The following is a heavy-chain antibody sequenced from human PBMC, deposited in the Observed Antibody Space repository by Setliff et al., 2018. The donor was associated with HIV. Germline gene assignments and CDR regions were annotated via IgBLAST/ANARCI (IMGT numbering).Heavy chain of an antibody. CDR1: GYSISSGYY. CDR3: ARVPHRVVGTTTLLYHFDY. D-gene: IGHD1-26*01. V-gene: IGHV4-38-2*01. J-gene: IGHJ4*02. CDR2: IHHSGTT. Sequence: SETLSLTCAVSGYSISSGYYWAWIRQSPGKGLDWIESIHHSGTTYYNPSLKSRVIISVDTTTNQVSLQVNSLTAVDTAVYYCARVPHRVVGTTTLLYHFDYWGLGTLVTVSS.